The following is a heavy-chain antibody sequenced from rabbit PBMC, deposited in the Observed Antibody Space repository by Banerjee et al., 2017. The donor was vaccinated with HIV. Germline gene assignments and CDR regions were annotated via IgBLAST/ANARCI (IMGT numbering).Heavy chain of an antibody. CDR2: IYAGVSDST. V-gene: IGHV1S45*01. CDR1: GFSFSSSYW. CDR3: VRGGGSWWMPYFAL. D-gene: IGHD8-1*01. J-gene: IGHJ4*01. Sequence: QEQLVESGGGLVQPEGSLTLTCTASGFSFSSSYWICWVRQAPGKGLEWIGCIYAGVSDSTYYASWMNGRFSISRSTSLNTVDLKMTSLTAADTATYFCVRGGGSWWMPYFALWGQGTLVTVS.